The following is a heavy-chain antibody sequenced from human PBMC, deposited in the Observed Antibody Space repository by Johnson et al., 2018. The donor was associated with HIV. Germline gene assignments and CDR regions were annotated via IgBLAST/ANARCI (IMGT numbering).Heavy chain of an antibody. CDR2: ISYDGSNK. J-gene: IGHJ3*02. CDR3: AKDRGGTPPMGAFDI. V-gene: IGHV3-30-3*01. D-gene: IGHD3-10*01. CDR1: GFTFSSYA. Sequence: QMLLVESGGGVVQPGRSLRLSCAASGFTFSSYAMHWVRQAPGKGLEWVAVISYDGSNKYYADSVKGRFTISRDNSKNTLYLQMNSLRAEDTAVYYCAKDRGGTPPMGAFDIWGQGTMVTVSS.